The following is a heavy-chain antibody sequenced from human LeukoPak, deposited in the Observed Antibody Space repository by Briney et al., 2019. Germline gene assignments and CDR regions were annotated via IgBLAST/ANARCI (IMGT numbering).Heavy chain of an antibody. CDR2: SGNKAKSYTT. J-gene: IGHJ6*02. V-gene: IGHV3-72*01. CDR3: ARDGPGYYYGLDV. CDR1: GFTFSIAW. Sequence: GGSLRLSCAASGFTFSIAWMTWVRQAPGKGLEWVGRSGNKAKSYTTEHAASVKGRFTISRDDSKNSLYLHMNSLKAEDTAVYYCARDGPGYYYGLDVWGQGTTVTVSS.